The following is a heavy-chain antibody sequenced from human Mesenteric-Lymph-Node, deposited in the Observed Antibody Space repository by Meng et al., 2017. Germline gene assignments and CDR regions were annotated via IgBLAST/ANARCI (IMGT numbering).Heavy chain of an antibody. CDR3: ARGPARIMIFGVVIIQRYFDY. J-gene: IGHJ4*02. V-gene: IGHV4-34*01. Sequence: HVPLRPWGAGLVRPSETLSLTCAVFGGSFSGYYLSWILQPPGKGLQWIGEINHSGSTNYNPYLKSRVTISVDTSKNQFSLKLSSVTAADTAVYYCARGPARIMIFGVVIIQRYFDYWGQGTLVTVSS. D-gene: IGHD3-3*01. CDR2: INHSGST. CDR1: GGSFSGYY.